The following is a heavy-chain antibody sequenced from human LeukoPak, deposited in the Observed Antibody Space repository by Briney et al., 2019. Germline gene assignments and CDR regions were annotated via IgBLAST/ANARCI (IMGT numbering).Heavy chain of an antibody. V-gene: IGHV5-51*01. Sequence: GESLKISCKGSGYSFTSYWIGWVRQMPGKGLGWMGIIYPGDSDTRYSPSFQGQVTISADKSIGTAYLQWSSLKASDTAMYYCARHDSSGYSDLEYYFDYWGQGTLVTVSS. D-gene: IGHD3-22*01. CDR3: ARHDSSGYSDLEYYFDY. J-gene: IGHJ4*02. CDR2: IYPGDSDT. CDR1: GYSFTSYW.